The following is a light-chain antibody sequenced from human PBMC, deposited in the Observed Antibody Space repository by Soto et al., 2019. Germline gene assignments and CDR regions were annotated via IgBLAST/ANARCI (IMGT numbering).Light chain of an antibody. Sequence: DIQMTQSPSTLSGSVGDRVTITCRASQTISSWLAWYQQKPGKAPKLLIYKASTSKSGVPSRFSGSGSGTEFTLTISSLQPDDFATYYCQQYNIYPWTFGQGTKVDIK. CDR2: KAS. CDR3: QQYNIYPWT. CDR1: QTISSW. V-gene: IGKV1-5*03. J-gene: IGKJ1*01.